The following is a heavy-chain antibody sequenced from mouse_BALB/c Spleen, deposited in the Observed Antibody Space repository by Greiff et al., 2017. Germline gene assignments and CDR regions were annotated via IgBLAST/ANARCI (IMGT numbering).Heavy chain of an antibody. CDR3: ARAEGHYFDY. CDR2: ISSGSSTI. CDR1: GFTFSSFG. J-gene: IGHJ2*01. Sequence: EVMLVESGGGLVQPGGSRKLSCAASGFTFSSFGMHWVRQAPEKGLEWVAYISSGSSTIYYADTVKGRFTISRDNPKNTLFLQMTSLRSEDTAMYYCARAEGHYFDYWGQGTTLTVSS. V-gene: IGHV5-17*02.